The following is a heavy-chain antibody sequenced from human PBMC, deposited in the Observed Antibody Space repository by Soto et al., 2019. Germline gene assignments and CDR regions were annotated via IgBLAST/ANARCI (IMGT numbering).Heavy chain of an antibody. CDR2: IWYDGSNK. Sequence: GGSLRLSCAASGFTFSSYGMHWVRQAPGKGLEWVAVIWYDGSNKYYADSVKGRFTISRDNAKNSLYLQMNSLRAEDTAVYYCARGIAAAGVYGMDVWGQGTTVTVSS. V-gene: IGHV3-33*03. D-gene: IGHD6-13*01. J-gene: IGHJ6*02. CDR1: GFTFSSYG. CDR3: ARGIAAAGVYGMDV.